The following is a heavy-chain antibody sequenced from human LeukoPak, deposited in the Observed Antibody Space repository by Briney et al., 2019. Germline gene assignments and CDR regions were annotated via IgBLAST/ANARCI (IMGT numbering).Heavy chain of an antibody. D-gene: IGHD3-22*01. CDR3: ARDGAYDDASGYRADF. V-gene: IGHV3-11*01. J-gene: IGHJ4*02. Sequence: GGSLGLSCKASGFRFSDYYMNWFRQTPGKGLEWLSYISHSGATVQYADSVRGRFTVSRDNHKNTLYLQMSSLRIEDTSVYYCARDGAYDDASGYRADFWGQGTLVTVSS. CDR2: ISHSGATV. CDR1: GFRFSDYY.